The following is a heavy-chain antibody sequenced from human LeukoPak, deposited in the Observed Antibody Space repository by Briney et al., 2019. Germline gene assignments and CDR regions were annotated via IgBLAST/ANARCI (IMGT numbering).Heavy chain of an antibody. V-gene: IGHV3-74*03. Sequence: GGSLRLSCVASGFTFSSYAMTWARQAPGKGLVWVSRIDSNGGGATYADSVKGRFTTSRDNGNNTMYLQMNSLRAEDTAIYHCARAKYSSRWSLDYWGQGALVTVSS. J-gene: IGHJ4*02. CDR2: IDSNGGGA. CDR1: GFTFSSYA. D-gene: IGHD6-13*01. CDR3: ARAKYSSRWSLDY.